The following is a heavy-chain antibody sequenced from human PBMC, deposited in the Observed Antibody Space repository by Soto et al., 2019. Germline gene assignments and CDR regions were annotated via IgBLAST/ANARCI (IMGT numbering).Heavy chain of an antibody. Sequence: QVQLMQSGAEVKQPGASVKVSCKASGYSFTDYGITWVRQAPGQGLEWMGWISIHKGNANYAQKFQARVSMTTDTSTSTAYMELRSLRSDDTGVYYCERGETRPYSSSPTSGRYYNGMDVWGQGTTVTVSS. CDR1: GYSFTDYG. CDR2: ISIHKGNA. D-gene: IGHD6-6*01. V-gene: IGHV1-18*01. CDR3: ERGETRPYSSSPTSGRYYNGMDV. J-gene: IGHJ6*02.